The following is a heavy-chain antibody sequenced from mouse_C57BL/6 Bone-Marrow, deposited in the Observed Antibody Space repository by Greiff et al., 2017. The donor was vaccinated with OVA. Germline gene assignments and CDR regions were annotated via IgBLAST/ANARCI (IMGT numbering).Heavy chain of an antibody. CDR2: IWSGGST. D-gene: IGHD1-2*01. J-gene: IGHJ3*01. Sequence: VKLMESGPGLVQPSQSLSITCTVSGFSLTSYGVHWVRQSPGKGLEWLGVIWSGGSTDYNAAFISRLSISKDNSTSQVFFKMNSLQANDTAIYYCARWVFITTATDAYWGQGTLVTVSA. V-gene: IGHV2-2*02. CDR3: ARWVFITTATDAY. CDR1: GFSLTSYG.